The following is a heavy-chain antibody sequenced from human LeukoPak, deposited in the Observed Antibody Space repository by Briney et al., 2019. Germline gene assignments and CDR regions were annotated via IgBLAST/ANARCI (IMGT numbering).Heavy chain of an antibody. J-gene: IGHJ6*02. CDR1: GYTFTGYY. Sequence: GASVKVSCKASGYTFTGYYMHWVRQAPGQGLEWMGWINPNSGGTNYAQKFQGRVTMTRDTSISTAYMELSRLRSDGTAVYYCARDIDPITIFGVVLHPLPYYYGMDVWGQGTTVTVSS. CDR2: INPNSGGT. D-gene: IGHD3-3*01. V-gene: IGHV1-2*02. CDR3: ARDIDPITIFGVVLHPLPYYYGMDV.